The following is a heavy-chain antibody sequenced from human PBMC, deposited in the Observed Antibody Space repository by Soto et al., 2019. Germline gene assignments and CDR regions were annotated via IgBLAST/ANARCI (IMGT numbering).Heavy chain of an antibody. CDR1: SHTFISYG. V-gene: IGHV1-18*03. CDR3: STPVLDY. J-gene: IGHJ4*02. D-gene: IGHD2-15*01. CDR2: ISDYDGYT. Sequence: QVQLVQSGAEVKKPGASVKVSCKASSHTFISYGINWVRQAPGQGLEWMGWISDYDGYTTYAQKLQGRVTMTTDTSTSTVYMELRSLKSDDMAVYYCSTPVLDYWGQGTLVTVSS.